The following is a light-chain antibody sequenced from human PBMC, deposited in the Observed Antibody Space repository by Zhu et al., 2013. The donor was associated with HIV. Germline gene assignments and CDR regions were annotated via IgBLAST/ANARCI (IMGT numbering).Light chain of an antibody. CDR3: SSWDDTLNGVL. Sequence: QSVLTQPPSVSGAPGQRVTISCTGSSSNIGAGYDVHWYQQLPGTAPKLLIYGNSNRPSGVPDRFSGSKSGTSASLAISGLQSEDEADYYCSSWDDTLNGVLFGGGTRLTVL. CDR1: SSNIGAGYD. V-gene: IGLV1-40*01. CDR2: GNS. J-gene: IGLJ2*01.